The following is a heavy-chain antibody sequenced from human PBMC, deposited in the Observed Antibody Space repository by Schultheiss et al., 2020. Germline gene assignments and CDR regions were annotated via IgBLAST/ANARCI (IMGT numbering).Heavy chain of an antibody. V-gene: IGHV3-11*01. D-gene: IGHD1-26*01. CDR3: ARDVWSYSSYGMDV. CDR1: GFTFSDYY. CDR2: ISSSGSTI. Sequence: GGSLGLSCAASGFTFSDYYMSWIRQAPGKGLEWVSYISSSGSTIYYADSVKGRFTISRDNAKNSLYLQMNSLRAEDTAVYYCARDVWSYSSYGMDVWGQGTTVTVSS. J-gene: IGHJ6*02.